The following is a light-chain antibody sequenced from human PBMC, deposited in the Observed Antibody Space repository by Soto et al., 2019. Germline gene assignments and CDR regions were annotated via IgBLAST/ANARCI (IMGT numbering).Light chain of an antibody. CDR3: QHYNSYPYS. CDR2: KAS. CDR1: QSISSW. V-gene: IGKV1-5*03. Sequence: DIPMTQSPSTLSASVGDRVTITCRASQSISSWLAWYQQKPGKVPNLLIYKASTLQSGVPSRFSGSGSGSEFTLTISGLQPDDFATYYCQHYNSYPYSFGPGTKREMK. J-gene: IGKJ2*01.